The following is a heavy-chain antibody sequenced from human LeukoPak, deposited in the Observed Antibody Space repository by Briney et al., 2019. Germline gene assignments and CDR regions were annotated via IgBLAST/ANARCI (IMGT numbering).Heavy chain of an antibody. J-gene: IGHJ4*02. D-gene: IGHD3-22*01. Sequence: GGSLRLSCAASGFTFSTYAMTWVRQAPGKGLECVSAISGSSGNTFYADSVKGRFTISRDNSKNTLYLQMNSLRAEDTAIYYCAKPYYYNTSGYYWGQGTLVTVSS. CDR2: ISGSSGNT. CDR1: GFTFSTYA. V-gene: IGHV3-23*01. CDR3: AKPYYYNTSGYY.